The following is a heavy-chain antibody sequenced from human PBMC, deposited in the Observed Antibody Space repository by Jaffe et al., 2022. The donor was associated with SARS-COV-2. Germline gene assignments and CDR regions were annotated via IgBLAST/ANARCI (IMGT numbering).Heavy chain of an antibody. CDR3: ARGRWELRFDN. CDR1: GGSFSGYY. V-gene: IGHV4-34*01. J-gene: IGHJ4*02. CDR2: INHSGST. Sequence: QVQLQQWGAGLLKPSETLSLTCAVYGGSFSGYYWSWIRQPPGKGLEWIGEINHSGSTNYNPSLESRVTISVDTSKNQFSLKLSSVTAADTAVYYCARGRWELRFDNWGQGTLVTVSS. D-gene: IGHD1-26*01.